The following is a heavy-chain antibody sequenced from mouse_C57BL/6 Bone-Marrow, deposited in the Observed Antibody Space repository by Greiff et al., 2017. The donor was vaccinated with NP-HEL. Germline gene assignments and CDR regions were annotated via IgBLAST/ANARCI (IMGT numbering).Heavy chain of an antibody. D-gene: IGHD1-1*01. CDR3: ARWATVVATRFAY. J-gene: IGHJ3*01. V-gene: IGHV1-18*01. CDR1: GYTFTDYN. CDR2: INPNNGGT. Sequence: EVQLQESGPELVKPGASVKIPCKASGYTFTDYNMDWVKQSPGKSLEWIGDINPNNGGTIYNQKFKGKATLTVDKSSSTAYMQLRSLTSEDTAVYYCARWATVVATRFAYWGQGTLVTVSA.